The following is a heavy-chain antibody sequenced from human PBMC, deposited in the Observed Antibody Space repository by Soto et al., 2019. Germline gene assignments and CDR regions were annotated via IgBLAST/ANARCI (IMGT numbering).Heavy chain of an antibody. Sequence: QVQLVQSGAEVKKRWASVKVSCKASGYTFTSYGISWVRQSPGQGREWMGWISTYNGNTKYSQKLKGRVTMTTDTSTSTAYMELRSLRSDDTAVFYCAREMVRGVGSDYWGQGTLVTVSS. CDR3: AREMVRGVGSDY. CDR1: GYTFTSYG. J-gene: IGHJ4*02. CDR2: ISTYNGNT. D-gene: IGHD3-10*01. V-gene: IGHV1-18*01.